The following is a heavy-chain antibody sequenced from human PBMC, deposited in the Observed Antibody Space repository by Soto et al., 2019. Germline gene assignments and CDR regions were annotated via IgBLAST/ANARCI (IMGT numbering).Heavy chain of an antibody. Sequence: QVQLVESGGGVVLPGRSLRLSCAASGFIFSSSGMHWVRQAPGKGLEWVAVISYDGNTKYYADSVKGRFTISRDNSKNTLDLQMTSLRVEDTAVYYGANQVQTRHWGQGTLVTVS. D-gene: IGHD1-1*01. V-gene: IGHV3-30*18. CDR3: ANQVQTRH. J-gene: IGHJ4*02. CDR1: GFIFSSSG. CDR2: ISYDGNTK.